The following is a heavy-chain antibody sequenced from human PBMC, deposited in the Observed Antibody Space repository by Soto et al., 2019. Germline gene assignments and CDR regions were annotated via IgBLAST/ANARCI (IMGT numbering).Heavy chain of an antibody. J-gene: IGHJ4*02. CDR2: IYYSGST. V-gene: IGHV4-30-4*01. Sequence: TPGNGREWSGYIYYSGSTYYNTSIESRVTISVDTSKNQFSLKLSSVTDVDTAVYYCATSFYDFWSGSPSPNLDYWGQRTRVSVYS. CDR3: ATSFYDFWSGSPSPNLDY. D-gene: IGHD3-3*01.